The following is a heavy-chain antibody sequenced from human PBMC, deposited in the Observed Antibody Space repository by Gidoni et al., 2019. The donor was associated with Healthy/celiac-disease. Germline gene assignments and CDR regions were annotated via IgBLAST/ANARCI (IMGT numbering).Heavy chain of an antibody. CDR2: ISYDGSNK. CDR3: ARGVAYYYDSSGYLPDDY. V-gene: IGHV3-30-3*01. CDR1: GFTFSSYA. J-gene: IGHJ4*02. Sequence: QVQLVESGGGVVQPGRSLRLSCAASGFTFSSYAMHWVRQAPGKGLEWVAVISYDGSNKYYADSVKGRFTISRDNSKNTLYLQMNSLRAEDTAVYYCARGVAYYYDSSGYLPDDYWGQGTLVTVSS. D-gene: IGHD3-22*01.